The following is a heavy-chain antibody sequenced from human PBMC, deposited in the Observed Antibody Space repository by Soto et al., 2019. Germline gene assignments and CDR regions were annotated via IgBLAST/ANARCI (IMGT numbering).Heavy chain of an antibody. CDR3: TRDRSTGDY. CDR1: GYTFTSYG. CDR2: ISNYFGRT. Sequence: QVQLVQSGAEVKKPGASVKVSCKASGYTFTSYGMSWVRQAPGQGLEWMGWISNYFGRTNYAEKFQDRVTMTRDTSTSTAYMELRSLISDDTAVYYCTRDRSTGDYWGQGTLVTVSS. V-gene: IGHV1-18*04. J-gene: IGHJ4*02.